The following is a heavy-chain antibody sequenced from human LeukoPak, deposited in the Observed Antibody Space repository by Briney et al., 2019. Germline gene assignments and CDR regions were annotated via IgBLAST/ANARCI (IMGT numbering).Heavy chain of an antibody. Sequence: GGSLRLPCSVSGFTISSYAMHWVRKAPGKGLEYVSSISSDGGSTFYADSVKGRFTISRDNSKNTLSLQMSSLRAEDTAVYYCVKDRWVDYWGQGTLVTVSS. V-gene: IGHV3-64D*06. CDR1: GFTISSYA. D-gene: IGHD4-23*01. CDR2: ISSDGGST. J-gene: IGHJ4*02. CDR3: VKDRWVDY.